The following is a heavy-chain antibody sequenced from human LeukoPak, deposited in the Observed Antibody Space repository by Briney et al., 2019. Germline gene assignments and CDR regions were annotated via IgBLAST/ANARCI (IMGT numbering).Heavy chain of an antibody. CDR2: ISGSGGST. CDR3: AKAKKYCSGGSCYYFDY. D-gene: IGHD2-15*01. V-gene: IGHV3-23*01. CDR1: GFTFSSDA. J-gene: IGHJ4*02. Sequence: GGSLRLSCAASGFTFSSDAMSWVRQAPGKGLEWVSAISGSGGSTYYADSVKGRFTISRDNSKNTLYLQMNSLRAEVTAVYYCAKAKKYCSGGSCYYFDYWGQGTLVTVSS.